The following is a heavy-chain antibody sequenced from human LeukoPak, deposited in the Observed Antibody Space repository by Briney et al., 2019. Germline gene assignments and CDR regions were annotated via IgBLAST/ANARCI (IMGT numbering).Heavy chain of an antibody. CDR2: IGIDSGNT. V-gene: IGHV3-48*04. CDR1: GFTFSDYS. CDR3: ARVDTAMALDYHGMDV. Sequence: GGSLRLSCAASGFTFSDYSMNWVRQAPGKGLEWISYIGIDSGNTNYADSVKGRFTISRDNAKNSLYLQMNSLRAEDTALYYCARVDTAMALDYHGMDVWGQGTTVTVSS. D-gene: IGHD5-18*01. J-gene: IGHJ6*02.